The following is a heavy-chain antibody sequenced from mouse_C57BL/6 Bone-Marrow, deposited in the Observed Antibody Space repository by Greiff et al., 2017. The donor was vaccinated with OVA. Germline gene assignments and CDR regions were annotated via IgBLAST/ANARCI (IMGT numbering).Heavy chain of an antibody. V-gene: IGHV5-4*03. CDR2: ISDGGSYT. CDR1: GFTFSSYA. Sequence: EVKLMESGGGLVKPGGSLKLSCAASGFTFSSYAMSWVRQTPEKRLEWVATISDGGSYTYYPDNVKGRFTISRDNAKNNLYLQMSHLKSEDTAMYYCARYYYGSSYAWFAYWGQGTLVTVSA. J-gene: IGHJ3*01. CDR3: ARYYYGSSYAWFAY. D-gene: IGHD1-1*01.